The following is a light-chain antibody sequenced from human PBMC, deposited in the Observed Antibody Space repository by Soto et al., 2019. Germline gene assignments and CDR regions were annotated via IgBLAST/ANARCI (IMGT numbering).Light chain of an antibody. CDR3: QQYHDYWT. V-gene: IGKV1-5*01. CDR2: HAS. J-gene: IGKJ1*01. Sequence: IHMTQSPTTLSASVGDRVTISCRASQSINYWLAWYQQKPGKAPKVLIYHASSLESGVPSRFSGSGSGTEFTLTISSLQPDDVGTYYCQQYHDYWTFGQGTKVDIK. CDR1: QSINYW.